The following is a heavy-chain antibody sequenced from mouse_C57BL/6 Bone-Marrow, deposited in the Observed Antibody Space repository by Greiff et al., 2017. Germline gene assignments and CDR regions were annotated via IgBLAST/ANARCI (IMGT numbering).Heavy chain of an antibody. J-gene: IGHJ2*01. CDR2: INPSSGYT. CDR3: ARSHCCGSGDYFDY. Sequence: QVQLQQSGAELAKPGASVKLSCKASGYTFTSYWMHWVKQRPGQGLEWLGYINPSSGYTKYNQKFKVKATLTADKSSSTAYMPLSSLTYEDSAVYYCARSHCCGSGDYFDYWGQGTTLTVSS. V-gene: IGHV1-7*01. D-gene: IGHD1-3*01. CDR1: GYTFTSYW.